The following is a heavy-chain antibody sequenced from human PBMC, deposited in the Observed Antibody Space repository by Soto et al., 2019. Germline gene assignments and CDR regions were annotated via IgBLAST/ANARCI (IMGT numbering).Heavy chain of an antibody. D-gene: IGHD2-21*02. V-gene: IGHV4-61*01. J-gene: IGHJ4*02. CDR1: GGSVSSGSYY. Sequence: PSETLSLTCTGSGGSVSSGSYYWSWVRQPPGKGLEWIGYIYYSGSTNYNPSLKSRVTISVDTSKNQFSLKLSSVTAADTAVYYCARCGGGDCSVFDYWGQGTLVTVSS. CDR3: ARCGGGDCSVFDY. CDR2: IYYSGST.